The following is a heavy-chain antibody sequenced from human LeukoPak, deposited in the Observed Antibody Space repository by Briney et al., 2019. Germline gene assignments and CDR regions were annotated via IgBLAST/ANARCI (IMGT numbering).Heavy chain of an antibody. D-gene: IGHD4-11*01. CDR2: ISGNGGST. V-gene: IGHV3-23*01. CDR3: AKVGSTETTHYFYYMDV. Sequence: GGSLTLLCTASGVTFSSYSMSWIRQAPGKGLEWVSAISGNGGSTYYADSVKGRFTISRDNSKNTLYLQMNTLRAEDTAVYNCAKVGSTETTHYFYYMDVWGQGTTVTVSS. CDR1: GVTFSSYS. J-gene: IGHJ6*03.